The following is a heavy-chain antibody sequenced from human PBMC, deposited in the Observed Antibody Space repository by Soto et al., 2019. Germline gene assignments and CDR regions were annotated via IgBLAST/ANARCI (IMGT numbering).Heavy chain of an antibody. J-gene: IGHJ3*02. CDR1: GYTFTSYA. CDR3: ARPHMTTVVMDAFDI. D-gene: IGHD4-17*01. V-gene: IGHV1-46*01. CDR2: INPSGGST. Sequence: ASVKVSCKASGYTFTSYAMHWVRQAPGQGLEWMGIINPSGGSTSYAQKFQGRVTMTRDTSTSTVYMELSSLRSEDTAVYYCARPHMTTVVMDAFDIWGQGTMVTVSS.